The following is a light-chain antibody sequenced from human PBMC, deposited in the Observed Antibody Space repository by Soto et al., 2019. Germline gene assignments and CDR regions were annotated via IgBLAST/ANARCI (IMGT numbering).Light chain of an antibody. J-gene: IGKJ1*01. Sequence: DNVMTESPDSLTVSLGERATINCKSSQTVLYSSNNKNYLAWYQHKPGQPPKLLIYWASTREFGVPDRFSGSGSATDFTLTSSSLQAEDVAVYYCQQYYTTPRTFGQGTKVEIK. CDR1: QTVLYSSNNKNY. CDR3: QQYYTTPRT. V-gene: IGKV4-1*01. CDR2: WAS.